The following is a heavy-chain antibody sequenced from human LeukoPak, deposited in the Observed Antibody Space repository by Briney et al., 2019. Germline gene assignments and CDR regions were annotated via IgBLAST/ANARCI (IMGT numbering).Heavy chain of an antibody. J-gene: IGHJ5*02. CDR1: VYSFTDYF. V-gene: IGHV1-69-2*01. CDR3: TTAGKFYYGSGSPSWFDP. Sequence: GASVKVSCKASVYSFTDYFMHWVQQAPGKGLEWMGRVDPVDGETIYGEKFQGRVTITADTSTDTAYMELSSLRSEDTAVYYCTTAGKFYYGSGSPSWFDPWGQGTLVTVSS. CDR2: VDPVDGET. D-gene: IGHD3-10*01.